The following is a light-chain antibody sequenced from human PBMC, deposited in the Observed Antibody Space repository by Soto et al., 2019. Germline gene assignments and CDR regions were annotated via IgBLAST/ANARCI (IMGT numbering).Light chain of an antibody. CDR3: QSYDSSLSGYV. CDR2: GNS. Sequence: QSVLTQPPSVSGAPGQRVTISCTGSSYNIGAGYDVHWYQQLPGTAPKVLIYGNSNRPSGVPDRFSGSKSGTSASLAITGLQAEDEADYYCQSYDSSLSGYVFGTGTQLTVL. J-gene: IGLJ1*01. V-gene: IGLV1-40*01. CDR1: SYNIGAGYD.